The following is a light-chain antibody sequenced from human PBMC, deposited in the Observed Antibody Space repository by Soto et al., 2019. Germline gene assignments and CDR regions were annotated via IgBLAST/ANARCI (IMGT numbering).Light chain of an antibody. CDR1: SSDVGSYNL. CDR3: CSYAGSSTSPYV. CDR2: EGS. V-gene: IGLV2-23*01. J-gene: IGLJ1*01. Sequence: QSALTQPASVSGSPGQSITISCTGTSSDVGSYNLVSWYQQHPGKAPKLMIYEGSKRPSGVSNRFSGSKSGNTASLTISGLQAEDKADYYCCSYAGSSTSPYVFGTGTKLTVL.